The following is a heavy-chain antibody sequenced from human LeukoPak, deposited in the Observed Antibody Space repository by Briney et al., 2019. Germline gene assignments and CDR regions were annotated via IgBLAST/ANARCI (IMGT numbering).Heavy chain of an antibody. CDR3: AREGGNSGY. J-gene: IGHJ4*02. CDR1: GFTFENYA. Sequence: GGSLRLSCAASGFTFENYAMQWVRQAPGKGLEWVSYISSSGTTIYYTDSLKGRFTISRDNAKNSLYLQMNSLRAEDTAVYYCAREGGNSGYWGQGTLVTVSS. V-gene: IGHV3-48*03. D-gene: IGHD4-23*01. CDR2: ISSSGTTI.